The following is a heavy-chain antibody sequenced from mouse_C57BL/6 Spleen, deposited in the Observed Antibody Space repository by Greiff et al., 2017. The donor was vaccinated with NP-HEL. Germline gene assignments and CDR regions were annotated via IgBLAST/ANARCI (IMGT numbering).Heavy chain of an antibody. J-gene: IGHJ1*03. CDR3: ARYGSSFYWYFDV. Sequence: VQLKQSGPELVKPGASVKISCKASGYAFSSSWMNWVKQRPGKGLEWIGRIYPGDGDTNYNGKFKGKATLTADKSSSTAYMQLSGLTSEDSAVYFCARYGSSFYWYFDVWGTGTTVTVSS. CDR2: IYPGDGDT. D-gene: IGHD1-1*01. CDR1: GYAFSSSW. V-gene: IGHV1-82*01.